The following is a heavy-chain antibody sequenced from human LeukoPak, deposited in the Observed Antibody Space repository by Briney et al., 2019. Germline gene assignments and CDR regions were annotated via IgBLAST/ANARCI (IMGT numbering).Heavy chain of an antibody. D-gene: IGHD3-10*01. CDR2: MYATGNT. CDR1: GFTFSDYD. J-gene: IGHJ5*02. CDR3: ARDRGISVARGVPSWFDP. Sequence: GSLRLSCSASGFTFSDYDMNWIRQAPGKGLEWIGRMYATGNTDYNPSLKSRVTISVDTSKNQFSLKLSSVSAADTAVYYCARDRGISVARGVPSWFDPWGQGTLVTVSS. V-gene: IGHV4-4*08.